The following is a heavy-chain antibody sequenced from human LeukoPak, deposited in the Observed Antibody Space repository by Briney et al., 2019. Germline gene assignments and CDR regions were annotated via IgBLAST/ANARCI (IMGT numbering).Heavy chain of an antibody. CDR3: ARGTAAGTANY. CDR1: GGSISSSNYY. D-gene: IGHD6-13*01. J-gene: IGHJ4*02. V-gene: IGHV4-39*07. CDR2: IYHSGST. Sequence: SETLSLTCTVSGGSISSSNYYWGWIRQPPGRGLEWIGSIYHSGSTYNNPSLESRVTISIDTSKNQFSLKLSSVTAADTAVYYYARGTAAGTANYWGQGTLVTVSS.